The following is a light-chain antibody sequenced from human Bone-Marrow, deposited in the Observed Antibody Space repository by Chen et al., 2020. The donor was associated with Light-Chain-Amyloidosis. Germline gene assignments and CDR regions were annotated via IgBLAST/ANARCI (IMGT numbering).Light chain of an antibody. CDR1: NIGSTS. CDR2: DDS. V-gene: IGLV3-21*02. J-gene: IGLJ3*02. Sequence: SYVLTQPSSVSVAPGQTATIACGGNNIGSTSVHCYQQTPGQAPLLVVYDDSDRPSGIPERLSGSNAGKTGTLTSSRVEAGDEADYYCQVWDRSSDRPVFGGGTKLTVL. CDR3: QVWDRSSDRPV.